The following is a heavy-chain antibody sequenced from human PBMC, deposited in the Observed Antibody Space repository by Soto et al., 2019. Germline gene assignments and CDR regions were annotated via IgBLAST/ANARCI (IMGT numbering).Heavy chain of an antibody. CDR3: ARGTYYYDSSGYYQYFDY. Sequence: GGSLRLSCAASGFTFSSYWMHWVRQAPGKGLVWVSRINSDGSSTSYADSVKGRFTISRDNAKNTLYLQMNSLRAEDTAVYYCARGTYYYDSSGYYQYFDYWGQGTLVTVSS. J-gene: IGHJ4*02. V-gene: IGHV3-74*01. CDR2: INSDGSST. D-gene: IGHD3-22*01. CDR1: GFTFSSYW.